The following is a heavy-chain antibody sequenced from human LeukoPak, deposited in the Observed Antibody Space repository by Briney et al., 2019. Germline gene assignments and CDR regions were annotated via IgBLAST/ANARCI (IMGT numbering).Heavy chain of an antibody. J-gene: IGHJ4*02. CDR1: GFTFSDYY. CDR3: ARDSGYYDFWSGYCDY. V-gene: IGHV3-11*04. CDR2: ISSSSSTI. Sequence: AGGSLRLSCAASGFTFSDYYMSWIRQAPGKGLEWVSYISSSSSTIYYADSVKGRFTISRDNAKNSLYLQMNSLRAEDTAVYYCARDSGYYDFWSGYCDYWGQGTLVTVSS. D-gene: IGHD3-3*01.